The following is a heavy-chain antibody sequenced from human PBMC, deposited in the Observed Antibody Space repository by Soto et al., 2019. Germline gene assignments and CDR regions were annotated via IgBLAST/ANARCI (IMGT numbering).Heavy chain of an antibody. CDR3: AKGIRLAYYYYGMDV. J-gene: IGHJ6*02. V-gene: IGHV3-30*18. CDR1: GFTFSSYG. CDR2: ISYDGSNK. Sequence: PGGSLRLSCAASGFTFSSYGMHWVRQAPGKGLEWVAVISYDGSNKYYADSVKGRFTISRDNSKNTLYLQMNSLRAEDTAVYYCAKGIRLAYYYYGMDVWGQGTTVTSP.